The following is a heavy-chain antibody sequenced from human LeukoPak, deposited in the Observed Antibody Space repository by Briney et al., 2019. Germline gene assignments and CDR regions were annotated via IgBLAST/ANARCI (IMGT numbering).Heavy chain of an antibody. CDR2: ISSSSSTI. D-gene: IGHD6-6*01. Sequence: GGSLRLSCAASGFTFSRYSMNWVRQAPGKGLEWVSYISSSSSTIYYADSVKGRFTISRDNSKNTLYLQMNSLRAEDTAVYYCAKEYSSSSSPDPPDYWGQGTLVTVSS. CDR1: GFTFSRYS. V-gene: IGHV3-48*01. CDR3: AKEYSSSSSPDPPDY. J-gene: IGHJ4*02.